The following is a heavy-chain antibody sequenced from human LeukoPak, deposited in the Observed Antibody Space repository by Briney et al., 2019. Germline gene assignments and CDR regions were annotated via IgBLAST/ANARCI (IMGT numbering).Heavy chain of an antibody. J-gene: IGHJ4*02. V-gene: IGHV3-23*01. CDR3: AKDDGRCYFDF. Sequence: GGSLRLSCAASGFSFSSYAMSWVRQAPGKGLEWVSAISGSGGTTYYADSVKGRFTISRDNSKNTLYLQMNSLRAEDTAVYYCAKDDGRCYFDFWGQEALVTVSS. CDR2: ISGSGGTT. CDR1: GFSFSSYA.